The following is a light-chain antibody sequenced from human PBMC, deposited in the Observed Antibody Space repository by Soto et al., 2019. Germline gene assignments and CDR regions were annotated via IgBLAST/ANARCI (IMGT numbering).Light chain of an antibody. Sequence: DIQLTQSPSFLSASVGDRVTVTCRSSQDISSYLAWYQQKPGKAPKVLIYGASTLQSGVPPRFGGSGSGTAFTLTISSLQPEDFANYYCHQYYNRPPWTFGQGTKVEI. V-gene: IGKV1-9*01. J-gene: IGKJ1*01. CDR2: GAS. CDR3: HQYYNRPPWT. CDR1: QDISSY.